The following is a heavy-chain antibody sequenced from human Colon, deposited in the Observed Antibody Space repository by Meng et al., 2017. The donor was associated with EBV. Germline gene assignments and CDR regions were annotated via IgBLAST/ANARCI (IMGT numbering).Heavy chain of an antibody. Sequence: QVQITQWGAGLLKPSETLSLTCGVSGGSLSGYYWSWIRHFPGRTLEFIGDINHSGSANYNPSLRSRVTISVDTSKNQIFLNLHSVTAADTAVYHCARTFGYCSNNNCPRTLGYWGQGTLVTVSS. CDR2: INHSGSA. CDR3: ARTFGYCSNNNCPRTLGY. D-gene: IGHD2-2*03. CDR1: GGSLSGYY. J-gene: IGHJ4*02. V-gene: IGHV4-34*02.